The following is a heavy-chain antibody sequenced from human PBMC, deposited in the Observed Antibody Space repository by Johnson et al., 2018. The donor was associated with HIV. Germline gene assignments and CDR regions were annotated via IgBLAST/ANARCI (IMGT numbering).Heavy chain of an antibody. V-gene: IGHV3-30*14. D-gene: IGHD3-3*01. CDR3: ARERQILEWLPAHRAFDL. CDR2: VSYETTNK. J-gene: IGHJ3*01. CDR1: GFSFSSYA. Sequence: QVQLVESGGGVVQAGRSLRLSCAASGFSFSSYALHWVRQAPGKGLEWVAAVSYETTNKHYADSVKGRFTISRDISNNTLDLQMNSLRAEDTAVYYCARERQILEWLPAHRAFDLWGQGTLVTVSS.